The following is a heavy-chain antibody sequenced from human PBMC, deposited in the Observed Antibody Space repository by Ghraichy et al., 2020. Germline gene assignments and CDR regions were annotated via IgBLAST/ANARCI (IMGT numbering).Heavy chain of an antibody. CDR1: GFALSAYW. J-gene: IGHJ4*02. CDR3: VREYCNGGRCFFGTGGSHFDY. CDR2: IKSDGSDR. Sequence: GGSLRLSCAASGFALSAYWMHWVRQAPGKGLLWVSRIKSDGSDRTYADSVKGRFTISRDNAKNTLYLQMNSLRAEDTAVYYCVREYCNGGRCFFGTGGSHFDYWGQGTLVTVSS. V-gene: IGHV3-74*01. D-gene: IGHD2-15*01.